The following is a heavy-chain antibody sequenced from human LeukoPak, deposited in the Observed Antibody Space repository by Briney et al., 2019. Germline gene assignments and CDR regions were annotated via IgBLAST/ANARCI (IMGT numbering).Heavy chain of an antibody. CDR1: GYTFTGYY. J-gene: IGHJ4*02. Sequence: ASVKVSFKASGYTFTGYYMHWVRQAPGQGLEWMGWINPNSGGTNYAQKFQGRVTMTRDTSISTAYMELSRLRSDDTAVYYCARAKYYYDSSGYYHVYYFDYWGQGTLVTVSS. CDR2: INPNSGGT. V-gene: IGHV1-2*02. D-gene: IGHD3-22*01. CDR3: ARAKYYYDSSGYYHVYYFDY.